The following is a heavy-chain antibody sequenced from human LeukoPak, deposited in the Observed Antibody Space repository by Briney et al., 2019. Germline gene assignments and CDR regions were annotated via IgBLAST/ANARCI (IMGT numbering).Heavy chain of an antibody. D-gene: IGHD3-3*01. CDR2: ISGSGGST. J-gene: IGHJ4*02. V-gene: IGHV3-23*01. CDR3: AKHDYDFWSGSPDY. Sequence: GGSLRPSCAAFGFTFSSYAMSWVRQAPGKGLEWVSAISGSGGSTYYADSVKGRFTISRDNSKNTLYLQMNSLRAEDTAVYYCAKHDYDFWSGSPDYWGQGTLVTVSS. CDR1: GFTFSSYA.